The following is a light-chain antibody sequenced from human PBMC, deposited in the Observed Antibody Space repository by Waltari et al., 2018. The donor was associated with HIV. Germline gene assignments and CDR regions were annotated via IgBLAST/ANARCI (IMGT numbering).Light chain of an antibody. V-gene: IGLV2-14*03. CDR3: ASYTARSIPWV. J-gene: IGLJ3*02. CDR2: DVI. CDR1: SSDIGGYNY. Sequence: QSALTQPASVSGSPGQSITISCTGTSSDIGGYNYVSWYQQHPGKPPKVLIYDVINRPSGSSERFSGSKSGSTASLTISGLQAEDEADYYCASYTARSIPWVFGGGTKLTVV.